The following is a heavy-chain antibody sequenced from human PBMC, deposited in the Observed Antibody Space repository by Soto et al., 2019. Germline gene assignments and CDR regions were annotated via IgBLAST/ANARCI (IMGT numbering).Heavy chain of an antibody. CDR2: IYPYDSDT. V-gene: IGHV5-51*01. CDR3: ARQGSKYGPNFDF. CDR1: GYSFTTYW. J-gene: IGHJ4*02. Sequence: EVQLVQSGAEVKKPGESLKISCKGSGYSFTTYWIGWVRQMPGKGLEGMGIIYPYDSDTRYSPSFQGQVTFSADESITTAYLQWTSLKASDNAMYYCARQGSKYGPNFDFWGQGTLVTVSP. D-gene: IGHD3-10*01.